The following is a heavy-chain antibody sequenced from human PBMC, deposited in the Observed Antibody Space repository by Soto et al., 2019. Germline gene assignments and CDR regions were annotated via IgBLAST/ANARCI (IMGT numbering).Heavy chain of an antibody. CDR3: ARSYGYSYAFDS. D-gene: IGHD5-18*01. V-gene: IGHV4-59*01. J-gene: IGHJ4*02. Sequence: SETLSLTCTVSGDSIDTYYWSWIRQPPGKGLDWIGYIYYDGSTTYNPSLKSRVTISVDRSKSHFSLRLSSVTVADTAVYYCARSYGYSYAFDSWGQGTLVTVSS. CDR1: GDSIDTYY. CDR2: IYYDGST.